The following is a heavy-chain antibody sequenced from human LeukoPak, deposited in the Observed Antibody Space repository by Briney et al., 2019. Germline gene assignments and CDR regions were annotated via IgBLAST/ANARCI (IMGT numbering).Heavy chain of an antibody. V-gene: IGHV1-69*13. CDR2: IIPIFGTA. D-gene: IGHD3/OR15-3a*01. Sequence: SVKVSCKASGGTFSSYAISWVRQAPGQGLEWMGGIIPIFGTANYAQKFQGRVTITADESTSTAYMELSRLRSEDTAVYYCARESGVPAYYTADYWGQGNLVTVSS. J-gene: IGHJ4*02. CDR1: GGTFSSYA. CDR3: ARESGVPAYYTADY.